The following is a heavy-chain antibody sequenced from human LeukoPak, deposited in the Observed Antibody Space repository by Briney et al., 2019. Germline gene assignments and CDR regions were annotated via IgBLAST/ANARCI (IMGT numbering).Heavy chain of an antibody. D-gene: IGHD2-2*01. J-gene: IGHJ4*02. CDR2: IKSKTDGGTT. CDR1: GFTFSIAW. CDR3: TTDQGRYCSSTSCYVFDY. Sequence: GGSLRLSCAASGFTFSIAWMSWVRQAPGKGLEWVGRIKSKTDGGTTGYAARVKGRFTISRDDSKNTLYLQMNSLKTANTAVYYCTTDQGRYCSSTSCYVFDYWGQGTLVTVSS. V-gene: IGHV3-15*01.